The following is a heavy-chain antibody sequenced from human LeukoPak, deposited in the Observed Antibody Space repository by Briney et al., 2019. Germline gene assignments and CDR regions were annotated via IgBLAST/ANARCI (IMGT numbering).Heavy chain of an antibody. CDR3: ARSSLDTIFGVVQLDY. Sequence: GASVKVSCKASGYTFTNYAMNWVRQAPGQGLEWMGWINTNTGNPTYAQGFTGRFVFSLDTSVSTAYLQISSLKAEDTAVYYCARSSLDTIFGVVQLDYWGQGTLVTVSS. CDR1: GYTFTNYA. J-gene: IGHJ4*02. CDR2: INTNTGNP. V-gene: IGHV7-4-1*02. D-gene: IGHD3-3*01.